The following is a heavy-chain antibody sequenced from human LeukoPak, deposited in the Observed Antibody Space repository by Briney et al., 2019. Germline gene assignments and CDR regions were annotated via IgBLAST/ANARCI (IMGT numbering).Heavy chain of an antibody. CDR1: GFTFSSYS. CDR3: ARGLGSSWYSPDY. J-gene: IGHJ4*02. V-gene: IGHV3-21*01. D-gene: IGHD6-13*01. Sequence: GGSLRLSCAASGFTFSSYSMNWVRQAPGKGLEWVSSITGSSSYIYYADLVKGRFTISRDNAKNSLYLQINSLRAEDTAVYYSARGLGSSWYSPDYWGQGTLVTVSS. CDR2: ITGSSSYI.